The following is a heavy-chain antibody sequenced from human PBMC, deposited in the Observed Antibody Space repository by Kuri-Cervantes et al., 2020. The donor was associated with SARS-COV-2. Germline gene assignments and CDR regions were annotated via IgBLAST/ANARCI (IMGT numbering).Heavy chain of an antibody. CDR1: GGSISSGSYD. CDR3: ARAAGPAARTSWFDP. CDR2: IYTSGST. V-gene: IGHV4-61*02. J-gene: IGHJ5*02. Sequence: SETLSLTCTVSGGSISSGSYDWSWIRQPAGKGLEWIGRIYTSGSTNYNPSLKSRVTISVDASKNQFSLKLSSVTAADTAVYYCARAAGPAARTSWFDPWGQGTLVTVSS. D-gene: IGHD2-2*01.